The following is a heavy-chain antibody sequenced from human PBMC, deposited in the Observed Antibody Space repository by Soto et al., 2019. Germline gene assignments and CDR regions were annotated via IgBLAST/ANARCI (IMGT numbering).Heavy chain of an antibody. CDR2: IYTGGST. CDR3: AGDREGRAPGEYFQH. V-gene: IGHV3-66*01. Sequence: EVQLVESGGGLVQPGGSLRLSCAASGFTVSSNYMSWVRQAPGKGLECVSVIYTGGSTYYADSVEGRFTISRDNSRNTRYLQMNSLRAEDTAVYYCAGDREGRAPGEYFQHWGQGTLVTVSS. J-gene: IGHJ1*01. CDR1: GFTVSSNY.